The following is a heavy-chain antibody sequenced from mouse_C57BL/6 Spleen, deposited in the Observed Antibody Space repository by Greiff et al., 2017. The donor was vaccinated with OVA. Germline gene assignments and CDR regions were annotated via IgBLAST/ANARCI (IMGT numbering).Heavy chain of an antibody. CDR2: IHPNSGST. D-gene: IGHD2-5*01. CDR3: AREGLYYSKSPVV. J-gene: IGHJ1*03. Sequence: QVQLQQPGAELVKPGASVKLSCKASGYTFTSYWMHWVKQRPGQGLEWIGMIHPNSGSTNYNEKFKSKATLTVDNSSSTAYMQLSSLTSEDSAVYYCAREGLYYSKSPVVWGTGTTVTVSS. V-gene: IGHV1-64*01. CDR1: GYTFTSYW.